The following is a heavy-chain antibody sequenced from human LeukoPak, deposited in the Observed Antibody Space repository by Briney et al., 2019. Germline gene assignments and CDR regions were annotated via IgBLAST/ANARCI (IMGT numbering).Heavy chain of an antibody. V-gene: IGHV1-24*01. CDR2: DPEDGET. Sequence: DPEDGETIYAQKFQGRVTMTEDTSTDTAYMELSSLRSEDTAVYYCATTPNYYGSGSYYGSWGQGTLVTVSS. D-gene: IGHD3-10*01. J-gene: IGHJ5*02. CDR3: ATTPNYYGSGSYYGS.